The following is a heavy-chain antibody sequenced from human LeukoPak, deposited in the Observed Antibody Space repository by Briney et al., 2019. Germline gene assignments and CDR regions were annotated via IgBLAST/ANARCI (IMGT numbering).Heavy chain of an antibody. CDR2: INHSGRT. CDR1: GESFSAYY. V-gene: IGHV4-34*01. J-gene: IGHJ4*02. D-gene: IGHD6-19*01. Sequence: SETLPLTCAVYGESFSAYYWSWIRQPPGKGLEWIGEINHSGRTIYNPSLTSRVTISVDTSKNQFSLKLNSVTAADTAVYYCARDIGGAGYWGQGTLVTVSS. CDR3: ARDIGGAGY.